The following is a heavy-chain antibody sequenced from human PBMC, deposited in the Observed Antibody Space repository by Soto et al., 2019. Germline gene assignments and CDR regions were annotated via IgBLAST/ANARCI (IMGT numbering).Heavy chain of an antibody. CDR3: ARGGGPDIAYGMDV. Sequence: PSETLSLTCGVSGGSISSINWWSWVRQPPGKGLKWIGEIYHSGSTTYNPSLKSRVTISVDKSKNQFSLKLKSVTAADTAIYYCARGGGPDIAYGMDVWGQGTTVTVSS. CDR2: IYHSGST. J-gene: IGHJ6*02. D-gene: IGHD5-12*01. CDR1: GGSISSINW. V-gene: IGHV4-4*02.